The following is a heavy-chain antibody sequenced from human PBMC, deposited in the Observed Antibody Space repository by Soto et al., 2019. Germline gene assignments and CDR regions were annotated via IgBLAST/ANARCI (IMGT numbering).Heavy chain of an antibody. CDR3: TRGLYSSSWYDYYYGMDV. CDR1: GFTFSGSA. Sequence: GGSLRLSCAASGFTFSGSAMHWVRQASGKGLEWVGRIRSKANSYATAYAASVKGRFTISRDDSKNTAYLQMNSLKTEDTAVYYCTRGLYSSSWYDYYYGMDVWGQGTTVTVSS. J-gene: IGHJ6*02. D-gene: IGHD6-13*01. CDR2: IRSKANSYAT. V-gene: IGHV3-73*01.